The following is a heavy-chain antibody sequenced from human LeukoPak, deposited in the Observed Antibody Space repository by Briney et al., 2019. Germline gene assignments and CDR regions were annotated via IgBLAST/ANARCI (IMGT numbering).Heavy chain of an antibody. CDR3: TRGRPHGNDY. Sequence: GGSLRLSCAASGFTFSSYWMNWVRQAPGKGLVWVSRIASDGSSTTYADSVKGRFSISRDNAKNTLYLQMNSLRVEDTAVYYCTRGRPHGNDYWGQGTLVAVSS. V-gene: IGHV3-74*01. CDR1: GFTFSSYW. CDR2: IASDGSST. J-gene: IGHJ4*02. D-gene: IGHD4-23*01.